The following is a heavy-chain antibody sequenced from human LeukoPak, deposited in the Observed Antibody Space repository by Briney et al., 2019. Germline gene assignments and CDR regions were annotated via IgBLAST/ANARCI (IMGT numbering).Heavy chain of an antibody. V-gene: IGHV3-23*01. CDR2: ISTSGGST. CDR1: GITFSSYA. Sequence: GGSLRLSCAASGITFSSYAMSWVRQAPGKGLEWVSAISTSGGSTYYADSVKGRFTISRDNSKNTLYLQMNSLRAEDTAVYYCAKEPYSGSQLLDYWGQGTLVTVSS. D-gene: IGHD1-26*01. CDR3: AKEPYSGSQLLDY. J-gene: IGHJ4*02.